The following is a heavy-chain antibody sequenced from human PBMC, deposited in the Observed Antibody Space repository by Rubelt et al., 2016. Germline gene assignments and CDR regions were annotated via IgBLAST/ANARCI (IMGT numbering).Heavy chain of an antibody. D-gene: IGHD3-10*01. CDR1: W. V-gene: IGHV3-7*01. CDR2: IKQDGSEK. CDR3: ARDLGYYGSGSYSRHYYYYGMDA. J-gene: IGHJ6*02. Sequence: WMSWVRQAPGKGLEWVASIKQDGSEKYYVDSLKGRFTISRDNAKNSLYLQMNSLRVEDTAVYYCARDLGYYGSGSYSRHYYYYGMDAWGQGTTVTVSS.